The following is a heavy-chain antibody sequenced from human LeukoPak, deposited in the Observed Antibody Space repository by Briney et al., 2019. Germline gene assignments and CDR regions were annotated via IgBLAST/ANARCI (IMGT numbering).Heavy chain of an antibody. J-gene: IGHJ6*03. V-gene: IGHV3-23*01. Sequence: GGSLRLSCAASGITFSGSGMSWVRQAPGKGLEWVSTISGSGSNTHYADSVKGRFTISRDNYKDTLYMQMNSLRVEDTAVYYCARDRIEQQRTLGRSSNYYYYYYMDVWGKGTTVTVSS. CDR1: GITFSGSG. D-gene: IGHD6-13*01. CDR3: ARDRIEQQRTLGRSSNYYYYYYMDV. CDR2: ISGSGSNT.